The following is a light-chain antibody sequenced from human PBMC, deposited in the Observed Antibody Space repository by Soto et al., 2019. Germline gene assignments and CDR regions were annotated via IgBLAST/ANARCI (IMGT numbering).Light chain of an antibody. V-gene: IGKV1-5*03. CDR3: LQYSSLWT. CDR1: QSITNW. CDR2: KAS. J-gene: IGKJ1*01. Sequence: DIQMTQSPSTLSASVGDRVTITCRASQSITNWLAWYQQKPGKAPKFLIYKASSLESRVPSRFSGSGSGTEFTRTINSLQPDDFAAYYCLQYSSLWTFGQGTRVEIK.